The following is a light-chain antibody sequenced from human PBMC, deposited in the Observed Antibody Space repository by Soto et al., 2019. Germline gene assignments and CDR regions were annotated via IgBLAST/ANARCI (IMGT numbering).Light chain of an antibody. CDR2: GAS. CDR3: QQSYSAPRT. Sequence: DIQMTQSPSSLSASVGDRVTITCRASQNIDKFLNWYQQKSGRAPKLLIYGASSLQSRVPRRFSGGGSGTEFSLTITSLQPEDCATYYCQQSYSAPRTFGGGTQVDIK. J-gene: IGKJ4*01. V-gene: IGKV1-39*01. CDR1: QNIDKF.